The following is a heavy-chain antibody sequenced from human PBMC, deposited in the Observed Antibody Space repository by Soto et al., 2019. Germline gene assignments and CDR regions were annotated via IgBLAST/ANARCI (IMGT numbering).Heavy chain of an antibody. D-gene: IGHD2-2*01. J-gene: IGHJ6*02. V-gene: IGHV5-51*01. CDR3: ARQAIGYCSSTSWYYYYGMDV. CDR1: GYRFTSYW. CDR2: IYPGDSDT. Sequence: PGESLKISCKGSGYRFTSYWIGWVRQMPGKGLEWMGIIYPGDSDTRYSPSFQGQVTISADKSISTAYLQWSSLKASDTAMYYCARQAIGYCSSTSWYYYYGMDVWGQGTTVTVSS.